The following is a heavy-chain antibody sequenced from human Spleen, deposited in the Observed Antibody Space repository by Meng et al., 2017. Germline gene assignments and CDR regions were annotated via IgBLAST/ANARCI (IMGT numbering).Heavy chain of an antibody. D-gene: IGHD6-13*01. Sequence: ASVKVSCKASGYTFTGYYMHWVRQAPGQGLEWMGIINPSGGSTSSAPTFQGRVTLTRDTSTSTVYMEVSSLRSDDTAVYFCARASSSSAFDYWGQGTLVTVSS. CDR1: GYTFTGYY. J-gene: IGHJ4*02. CDR3: ARASSSSAFDY. CDR2: INPSGGST. V-gene: IGHV1-46*01.